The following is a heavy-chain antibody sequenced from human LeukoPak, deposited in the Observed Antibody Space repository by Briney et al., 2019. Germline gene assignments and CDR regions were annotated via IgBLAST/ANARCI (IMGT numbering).Heavy chain of an antibody. CDR2: MYYSGST. CDR1: GGSISSSNYY. V-gene: IGHV4-39*01. CDR3: ARVGATNYYHYYYMDV. Sequence: SETLSLTCAVSGGSISSSNYYWGWIRQPPGKGLEWIGSMYYSGSTYYNPSLKSRVTVSVDTSKNQFSLKLSSVTAADTAVYYCARVGATNYYHYYYMDVWGKGTTVTVSS. J-gene: IGHJ6*03. D-gene: IGHD1-26*01.